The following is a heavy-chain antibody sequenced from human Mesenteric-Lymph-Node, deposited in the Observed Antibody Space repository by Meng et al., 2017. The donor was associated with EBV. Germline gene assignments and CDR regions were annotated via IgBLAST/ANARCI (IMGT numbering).Heavy chain of an antibody. CDR2: ISSSSNYI. V-gene: IGHV3-21*06. D-gene: IGHD6-13*01. J-gene: IGHJ4*02. CDR1: GFHFSSYS. CDR3: ARHYASTWFEADPTTAKVPIDF. Sequence: ELQLVESGGXLVKPGXSLILSCAPCGFHFSSYSMTWVRQAPGKGLEWVSYISSSSNYIHYADSVKGRFTISRDTAKSSLYLQMNSLRAEDTAVYYCARHYASTWFEADPTTAKVPIDFWGQGILVTVSS.